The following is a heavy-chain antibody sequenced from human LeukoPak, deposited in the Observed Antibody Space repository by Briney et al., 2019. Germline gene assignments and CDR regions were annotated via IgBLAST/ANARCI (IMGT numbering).Heavy chain of an antibody. V-gene: IGHV4-30-2*01. J-gene: IGHJ5*02. CDR2: IYHSGSI. D-gene: IGHD3-3*01. Sequence: SETLSLTCAVSVGSISRGGYSWSWIRQPPGKGLEWIGYIYHSGSIYYNPSVKSRVTMSVDRSKNQCSLKLSSVTAADTAVYYCARYYDGFDPWGQGTLVTVSS. CDR3: ARYYDGFDP. CDR1: VGSISRGGYS.